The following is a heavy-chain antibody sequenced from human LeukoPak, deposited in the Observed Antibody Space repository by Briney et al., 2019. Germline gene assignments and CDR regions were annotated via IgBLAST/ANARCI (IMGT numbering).Heavy chain of an antibody. D-gene: IGHD3-16*01. Sequence: GGSLRLSCAASGFIFSNYAMSWVRQAPGKGLEWVSAISGSGGGTYYADSVKGRFTIFRDNSKNTLYLQINSLRAEDTAVYYCAKDVNRMISWFDPWGQGTLVTVSS. CDR1: GFIFSNYA. CDR2: ISGSGGGT. V-gene: IGHV3-23*01. J-gene: IGHJ5*02. CDR3: AKDVNRMISWFDP.